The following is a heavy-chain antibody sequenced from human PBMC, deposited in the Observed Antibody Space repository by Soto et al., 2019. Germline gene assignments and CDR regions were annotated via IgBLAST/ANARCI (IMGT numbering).Heavy chain of an antibody. J-gene: IGHJ4*02. CDR3: SRRIVVVTALAY. CDR2: ISAGNGNA. Sequence: QVQLVQAGAEEKKPGASVKVSCKASGYTFTRYAMHWVRQAPGQSLEWMGWISAGNGNANYSQKFQGRVTITRHTSAITAYMALSSLRSEDTSVSYCSRRIVVVTALAYWGQGTLVTVSS. CDR1: GYTFTRYA. D-gene: IGHD2-21*02. V-gene: IGHV1-3*05.